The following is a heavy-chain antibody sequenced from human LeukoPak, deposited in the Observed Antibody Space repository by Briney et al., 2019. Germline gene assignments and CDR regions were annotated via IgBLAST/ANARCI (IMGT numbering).Heavy chain of an antibody. CDR2: VDSTGSYI. Sequence: GGSLRLSCAASGFTFSSYSMNWVRQAPGKGLEWVSSVDSTGSYIYYADSLKGRLTVSRDNAKNSLFLQMSSLRVEDTAVYYCATDLAAAGPYYHYYMDVWGKGSAVTVSS. CDR1: GFTFSSYS. D-gene: IGHD6-13*01. J-gene: IGHJ6*03. CDR3: ATDLAAAGPYYHYYMDV. V-gene: IGHV3-21*01.